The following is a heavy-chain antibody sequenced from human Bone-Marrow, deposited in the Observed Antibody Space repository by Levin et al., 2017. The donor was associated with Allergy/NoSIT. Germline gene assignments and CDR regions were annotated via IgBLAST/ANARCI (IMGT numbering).Heavy chain of an antibody. Sequence: GGSLRLSCAASGFTFSTYAMSWVRQAPGKGLEWISAISGSGGSTFYADSVKGRFTVSRDNSKNTLYLHLSSLRVEDTAVFYCAKSLSGISGWFDPWGQGTRVTVSS. J-gene: IGHJ5*02. CDR1: GFTFSTYA. CDR3: AKSLSGISGWFDP. V-gene: IGHV3-23*01. D-gene: IGHD5-12*01. CDR2: ISGSGGST.